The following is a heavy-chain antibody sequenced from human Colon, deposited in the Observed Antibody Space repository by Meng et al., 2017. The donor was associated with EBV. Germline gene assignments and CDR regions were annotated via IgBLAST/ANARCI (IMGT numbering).Heavy chain of an antibody. V-gene: IGHV4-39*01. Sequence: HLHRRWSVPGLVKPSVALSFTCTTAGGSISSSSYYWGWIGRPQGKGLEWIGSAYSSGSTYYNPSLKSRVTISVDTSKNQFSLKLSSVTAADTAVYYCASPLGILGIVDLWGRGTLVTVSS. CDR2: AYSSGST. J-gene: IGHJ2*01. CDR3: ASPLGILGIVDL. CDR1: GGSISSSSYY. D-gene: IGHD7-27*01.